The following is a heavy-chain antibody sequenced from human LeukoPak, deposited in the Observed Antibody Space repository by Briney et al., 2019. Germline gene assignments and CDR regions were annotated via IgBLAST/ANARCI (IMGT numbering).Heavy chain of an antibody. CDR1: GYTFTGYY. CDR2: ISPNSGGT. Sequence: GASVKVSCKASGYTFTGYYMHWVRQAPGQGLEWMGWISPNSGGTNYAQKFQGRVTMTRDTSISTAYMELSRLRSDDTAVYYCARGGPIVVVPAAYNWFDPWGQGTLVTVSS. V-gene: IGHV1-2*02. J-gene: IGHJ5*02. CDR3: ARGGPIVVVPAAYNWFDP. D-gene: IGHD2-2*01.